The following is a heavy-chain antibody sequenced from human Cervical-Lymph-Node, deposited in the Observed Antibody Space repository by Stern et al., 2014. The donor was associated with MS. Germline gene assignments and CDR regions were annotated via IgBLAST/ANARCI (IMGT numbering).Heavy chain of an antibody. V-gene: IGHV3-33*01. D-gene: IGHD2-21*01. CDR3: TRGDVQKYGDY. J-gene: IGHJ4*02. CDR2: IWYDGSNE. Sequence: VQLVESGGGVVQPGTSLRLSCAASGFTFNKYGMHWVRQAPGKGLECVAVIWYDGSNEDYADSVKGRFTISRDTSKNTLYLQMNRLRAEDTAVYYCTRGDVQKYGDYWGQGTLVTVSS. CDR1: GFTFNKYG.